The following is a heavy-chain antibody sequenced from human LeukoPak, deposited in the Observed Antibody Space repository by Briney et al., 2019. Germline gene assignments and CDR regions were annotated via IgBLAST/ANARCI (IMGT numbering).Heavy chain of an antibody. V-gene: IGHV4-31*03. CDR3: ARDLFRYDSSGRRGDY. Sequence: KASQTLSLTCTVSGGSISSGGYYWSWIRQHPGKGLEWIGYIYYSGSTYYNPSLKSRVTISVDKSKNQFSLKLSSVTAADTAVYYCARDLFRYDSSGRRGDYWGQGTLVTVSS. CDR1: GGSISSGGYY. CDR2: IYYSGST. J-gene: IGHJ4*02. D-gene: IGHD3-22*01.